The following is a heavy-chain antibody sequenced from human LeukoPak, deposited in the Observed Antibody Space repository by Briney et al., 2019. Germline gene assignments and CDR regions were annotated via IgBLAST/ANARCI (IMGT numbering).Heavy chain of an antibody. CDR1: GFTFSGHA. Sequence: GGSLRLSCAASGFTFSGHAMGWVRQAPGKGLEWVSAISGSGGSTYYADSVKGRFTISRDNSKNTLYLQMNSLRAEDTAVYYCAKKSGEWYFDYWGQGTLVTVSS. CDR2: ISGSGGST. D-gene: IGHD3-10*01. J-gene: IGHJ4*02. V-gene: IGHV3-23*01. CDR3: AKKSGEWYFDY.